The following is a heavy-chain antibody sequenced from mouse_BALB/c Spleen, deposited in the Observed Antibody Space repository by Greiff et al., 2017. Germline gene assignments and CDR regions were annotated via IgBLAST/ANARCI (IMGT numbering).Heavy chain of an antibody. V-gene: IGHV3-6*02. J-gene: IGHJ3*01. CDR3: ASSMITTGVFAY. D-gene: IGHD2-4*01. CDR2: ISYDGSN. CDR1: GYSITSGYY. Sequence: EVKLQESGPGLVKPSQSLSLTCSVTGYSITSGYYWNWIRQFPGNKLEWMGYISYDGSNNYNPSLKNRISITRDTSKNQFFLKLNSVTTEDTATYYCASSMITTGVFAYWGQGTLVTVSA.